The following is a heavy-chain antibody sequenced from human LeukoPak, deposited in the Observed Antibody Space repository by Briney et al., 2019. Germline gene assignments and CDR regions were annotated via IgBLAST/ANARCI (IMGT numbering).Heavy chain of an antibody. CDR1: GYTFTSYD. J-gene: IGHJ4*02. Sequence: ASVKVSCKASGYTFTSYDINWVRQATGQGLEWMGWMNPNSGNTGYAQKFRGRVTMTRNTSISTAYMELSSLRSEDTAVYYCAKGYSGYDCFDYWGQGTLVTVSS. CDR2: MNPNSGNT. CDR3: AKGYSGYDCFDY. V-gene: IGHV1-8*01. D-gene: IGHD5-12*01.